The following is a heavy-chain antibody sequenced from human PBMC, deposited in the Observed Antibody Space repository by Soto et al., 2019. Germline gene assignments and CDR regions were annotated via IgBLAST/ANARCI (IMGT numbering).Heavy chain of an antibody. CDR3: ARLYGDYPYY. J-gene: IGHJ4*02. CDR2: ISYDGSNK. Sequence: GGSLRLSCAASGFTFSSYAMHWVRQAPGKGLEWVAVISYDGSNKYYAYSVKGRFTISIDNSKNTLYLQMNSLRAEDTAVYYCARLYGDYPYYWGQGTLVTVSS. CDR1: GFTFSSYA. D-gene: IGHD4-17*01. V-gene: IGHV3-30-3*01.